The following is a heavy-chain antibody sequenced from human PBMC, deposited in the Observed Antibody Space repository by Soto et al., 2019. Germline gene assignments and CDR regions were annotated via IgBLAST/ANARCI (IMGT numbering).Heavy chain of an antibody. V-gene: IGHV1-8*01. CDR2: MNPNSGDT. CDR1: GYTLTSYD. CDR3: ARLSGSYYIIGYYYGMDV. D-gene: IGHD1-26*01. Sequence: ASVKVSCKASGYTLTSYDINWVRQATGQGFEWMGWMNPNSGDTGYAHKFQGRVTMTRNTSISTAYMELSSLRSEDTAVYYCARLSGSYYIIGYYYGMDVWGQGTTVTVSS. J-gene: IGHJ6*02.